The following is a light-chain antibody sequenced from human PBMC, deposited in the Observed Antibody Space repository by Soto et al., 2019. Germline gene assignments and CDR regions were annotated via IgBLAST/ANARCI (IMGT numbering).Light chain of an antibody. Sequence: DIQMTQSPSSLSASVGDRVTITCRARQTISNYLNWYQQKPGKAPNLLIYGASSLQSGVTARFSGSGSGTDFTLNISSLQPEDFATYYCQQTYSAAWTFGQGTKVEIK. CDR1: QTISNY. CDR3: QQTYSAAWT. V-gene: IGKV1-39*01. CDR2: GAS. J-gene: IGKJ1*01.